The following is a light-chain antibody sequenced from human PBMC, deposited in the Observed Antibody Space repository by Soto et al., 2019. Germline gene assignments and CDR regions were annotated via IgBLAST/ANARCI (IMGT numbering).Light chain of an antibody. Sequence: SYELTQPPSVSVAPGKTARITCGGNNIGSKSVHWYQQKPGQAPVLVIYYDSDRPSGIPERFSGSNSGNTATLTISRVEAGDEADYYCQVWDSSSESGVFGTGTKLTVL. V-gene: IGLV3-21*04. CDR2: YDS. CDR3: QVWDSSSESGV. CDR1: NIGSKS. J-gene: IGLJ1*01.